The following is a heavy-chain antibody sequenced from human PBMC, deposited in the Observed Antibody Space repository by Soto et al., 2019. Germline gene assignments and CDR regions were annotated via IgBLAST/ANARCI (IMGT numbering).Heavy chain of an antibody. CDR2: FDASDSST. D-gene: IGHD3-16*02. CDR1: GYRFTRYC. Sequence: GESLDISFKCSGYRFTRYCIPCVRQIPGKGLEWMGRFDASDSSTNYSPSFRGHGTISSDSSTNTAYLQLSSLKASDTAMYYCARGVKIVTHHKDSVQHWGPGTPVTVPS. J-gene: IGHJ4*02. V-gene: IGHV5-10-1*01. CDR3: ARGVKIVTHHKDSVQH.